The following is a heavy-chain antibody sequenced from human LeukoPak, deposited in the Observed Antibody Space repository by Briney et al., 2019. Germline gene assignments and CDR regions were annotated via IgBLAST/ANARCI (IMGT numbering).Heavy chain of an antibody. CDR3: ARVANWNDLDY. V-gene: IGHV4-31*03. Sequence: PSQILSLTCTVSGGSISSGGYYWSWIRQHPGKGLEWIGYIYYSGSTYYNPSLKSRVTISVDTSKNQFSLKLSPVTAADTAVYYCARVANWNDLDYWGQGTLVTVSS. CDR2: IYYSGST. J-gene: IGHJ4*02. CDR1: GGSISSGGYY. D-gene: IGHD1-20*01.